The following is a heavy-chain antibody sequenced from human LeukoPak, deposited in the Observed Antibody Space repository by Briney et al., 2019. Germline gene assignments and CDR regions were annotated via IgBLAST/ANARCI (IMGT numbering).Heavy chain of an antibody. D-gene: IGHD3-9*01. Sequence: SVKVSCKASGYTFTGYYMHWVRQAPGQGLEWMGWINPNSGGTNYAQKFQGRVTMTRDTSISTAYMELSRLRSDDTAVYYCARADPSLYYDILTGYLDAPYFDYWGQGTLVTVSS. CDR2: INPNSGGT. J-gene: IGHJ4*02. V-gene: IGHV1-2*02. CDR3: ARADPSLYYDILTGYLDAPYFDY. CDR1: GYTFTGYY.